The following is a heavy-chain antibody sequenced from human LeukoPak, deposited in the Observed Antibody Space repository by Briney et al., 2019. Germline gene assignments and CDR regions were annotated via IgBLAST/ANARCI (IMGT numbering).Heavy chain of an antibody. Sequence: SETLSLTCTVSGGSISSYHWGWIRQPAGKGLEWIGRIYTSGSTNYNPSLKSRVTMSIDTSKNQFSLKLSSVTAADTAVYYCAREGYSSGWAISYYYYYMDVWGKGTTVTISS. J-gene: IGHJ6*03. CDR3: AREGYSSGWAISYYYYYMDV. D-gene: IGHD6-19*01. CDR2: IYTSGST. V-gene: IGHV4-4*07. CDR1: GGSISSYH.